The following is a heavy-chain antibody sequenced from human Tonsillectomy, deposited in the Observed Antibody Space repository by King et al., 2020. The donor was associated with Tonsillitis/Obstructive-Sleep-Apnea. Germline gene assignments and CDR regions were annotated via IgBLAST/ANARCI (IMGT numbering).Heavy chain of an antibody. CDR3: ARGGGSGSSYFDY. CDR2: INHSGST. D-gene: IGHD3-10*01. Sequence: VQLQQWGAGPLKPSETLSLTCAVYGGSFSGYYWSWIRQPPGKGLEWSGEINHSGSTNYNPSLKSRVTISVDTSKNQFSLKLSSVTAADTAVYYCARGGGSGSSYFDYWGQGTLVTVSS. J-gene: IGHJ4*02. CDR1: GGSFSGYY. V-gene: IGHV4-34*01.